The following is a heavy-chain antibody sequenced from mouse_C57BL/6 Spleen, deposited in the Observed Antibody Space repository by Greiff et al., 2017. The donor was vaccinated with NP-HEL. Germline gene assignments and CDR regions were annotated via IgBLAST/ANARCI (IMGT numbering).Heavy chain of an antibody. CDR2: INPGSGGT. J-gene: IGHJ3*01. Sequence: VQLQQSGAELVRPGTSVKVSCKASGYAFTNYLIEWVKQRPGQGLEWIGVINPGSGGTNYNEKFKGKRTLTADKSSSTAYMQISSLASEDSAVYFCAGGSAWFAYWGQGTLVTVSA. V-gene: IGHV1-54*01. CDR1: GYAFTNYL. CDR3: AGGSAWFAY.